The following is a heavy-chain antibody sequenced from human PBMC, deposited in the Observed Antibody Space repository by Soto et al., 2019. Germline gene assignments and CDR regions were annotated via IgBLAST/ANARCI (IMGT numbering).Heavy chain of an antibody. D-gene: IGHD2-2*01. V-gene: IGHV4-39*01. J-gene: IGHJ5*02. CDR2: VSYTGST. Sequence: QLQLQESGPGLVKPSETLPLTCTVSGDSISSTTYYWGWIRQPPGKGLEWIGSVSYTGSTYYNPSLKSRVTISVDTSKDQFSLKLTSVTAADTAVYYCARGAYCLSTSCYLRSWFDPWGQGTLVTVSS. CDR1: GDSISSTTYY. CDR3: ARGAYCLSTSCYLRSWFDP.